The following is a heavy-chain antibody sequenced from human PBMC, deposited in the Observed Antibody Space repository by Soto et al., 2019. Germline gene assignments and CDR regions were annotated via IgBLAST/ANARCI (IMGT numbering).Heavy chain of an antibody. CDR1: GYTFTTFG. V-gene: IGHV1-18*04. CDR2: ISAYNT. J-gene: IGHJ4*02. Sequence: ASVKVSCKASGYTFTTFGLTWVRQAPGQGLVWRGWISAYNTKYAQKFEGRVRMTTDTMTTYTCTSTFYLELKSLGYDDTDVYYCVRVWDSYGWGGFDYWGQGTLVTVSS. D-gene: IGHD5-18*01. CDR3: VRVWDSYGWGGFDY.